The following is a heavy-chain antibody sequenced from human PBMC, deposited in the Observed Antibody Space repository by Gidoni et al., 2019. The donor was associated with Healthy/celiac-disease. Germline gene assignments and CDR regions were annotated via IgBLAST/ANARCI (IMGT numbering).Heavy chain of an antibody. J-gene: IGHJ2*01. CDR1: GGSISSYY. CDR3: ARVVSYYDSSGYYYVWYFDL. D-gene: IGHD3-22*01. Sequence: QVQLQESGPGLVKPSETLSLTCTVSGGSISSYYWSWIRQPPGKGLEWIGYIYYSGSTNYNPSLKSRVTISVDTSKNQFSLKLSSVTAADTAVYYCARVVSYYDSSGYYYVWYFDLWGRGTLVTVSS. V-gene: IGHV4-59*01. CDR2: IYYSGST.